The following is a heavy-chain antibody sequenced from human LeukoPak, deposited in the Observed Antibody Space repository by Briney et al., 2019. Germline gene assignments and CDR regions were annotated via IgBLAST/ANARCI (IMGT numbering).Heavy chain of an antibody. CDR2: IYTSGST. CDR3: ARGYIVVVPAAPPADAFDI. D-gene: IGHD2-2*01. Sequence: SETLSLTCTVSGGSISSGSYYWSWIRQPAGKGLEWIGRIYTSGSTNYNPSLKSRVTISVDTSKNQFSLKLSSVTAADTAVYYCARGYIVVVPAAPPADAFDIWGQGTMVTVSS. V-gene: IGHV4-61*02. J-gene: IGHJ3*02. CDR1: GGSISSGSYY.